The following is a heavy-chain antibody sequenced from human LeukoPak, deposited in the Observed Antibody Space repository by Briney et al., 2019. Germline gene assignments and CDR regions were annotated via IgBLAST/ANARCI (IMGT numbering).Heavy chain of an antibody. Sequence: PGGSLRLSCGASGFTLIDYNMHWVRQAPGKGLEYVAFIQSDGTTEYYTDSVKGRFTMSRDRSKNTLYLQMNSLRGGDTAVYYCARGAAVALELWGQGTLVTVPS. CDR2: IQSDGTTE. CDR1: GFTLIDYN. J-gene: IGHJ4*02. V-gene: IGHV3-30*02. D-gene: IGHD6-19*01. CDR3: ARGAAVALEL.